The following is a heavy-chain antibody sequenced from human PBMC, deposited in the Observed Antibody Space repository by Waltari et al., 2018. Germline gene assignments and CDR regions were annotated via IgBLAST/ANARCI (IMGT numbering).Heavy chain of an antibody. CDR2: IKTDGTEK. J-gene: IGHJ4*02. V-gene: IGHV3-7*03. D-gene: IGHD1-1*01. Sequence: EEQLVESGGGLVQPGESLRLSCEPSGSPFIDYWMPWVRQAPGKGLGWVANIKTDGTEKNYVNSVKGRFTISRDNAKNSLSLQMDSLRAEDTAVYYCARLWNGPDCWGQGTLVTVSS. CDR3: ARLWNGPDC. CDR1: GSPFIDYW.